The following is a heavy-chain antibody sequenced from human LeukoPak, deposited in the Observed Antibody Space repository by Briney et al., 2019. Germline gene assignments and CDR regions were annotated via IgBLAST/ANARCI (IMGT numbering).Heavy chain of an antibody. J-gene: IGHJ4*02. Sequence: ASVKVSCKASGYTFTSYGISWVRQAPGQGLEWMGWISAYNGNTNYAQKLQGRVTMTTDTSTSTAYMELRSLRSDDTAVYYCARGLWRVPAAGALDYWGQGTLVTVSS. CDR3: ARGLWRVPAAGALDY. CDR2: ISAYNGNT. CDR1: GYTFTSYG. V-gene: IGHV1-18*04. D-gene: IGHD2-2*01.